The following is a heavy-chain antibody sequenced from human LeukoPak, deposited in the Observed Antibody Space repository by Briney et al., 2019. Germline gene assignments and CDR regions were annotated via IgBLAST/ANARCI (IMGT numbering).Heavy chain of an antibody. CDR1: GGSISSSNW. Sequence: SETLSLTCAGSGGSISSSNWWSWVRQPPEKGLEWIGEIYHSGSTNYNPSLKSRVTISVDKSKNQFSLKLSSVTAADTAVYYCARRVVPADRGYFDYWGQGTLVTVSS. CDR3: ARRVVPADRGYFDY. D-gene: IGHD2-2*01. J-gene: IGHJ4*02. V-gene: IGHV4-4*02. CDR2: IYHSGST.